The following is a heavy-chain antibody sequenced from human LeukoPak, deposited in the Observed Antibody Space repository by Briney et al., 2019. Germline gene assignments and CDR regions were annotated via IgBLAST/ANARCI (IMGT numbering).Heavy chain of an antibody. Sequence: SVKVSCKASGGTFSSYAISWVRQAPGQGLEWMGRIIPILGIANYAQKFQGRVTITAGKSTSTAYMELSSLRSEDTAVYYCARSGGYYYDSSGYEGGAFDIWGQGTMVTVSS. J-gene: IGHJ3*02. D-gene: IGHD3-22*01. V-gene: IGHV1-69*04. CDR2: IIPILGIA. CDR3: ARSGGYYYDSSGYEGGAFDI. CDR1: GGTFSSYA.